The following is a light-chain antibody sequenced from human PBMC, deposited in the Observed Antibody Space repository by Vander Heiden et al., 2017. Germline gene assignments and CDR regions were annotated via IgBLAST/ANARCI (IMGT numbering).Light chain of an antibody. CDR3: QVWDSSSDHWV. Sequence: SYVLTPPPSVSVAPGKTARSTCGGNNIGSKSVNWYQQKPGQAPVLVVYDDSDRPAGIPERFSGSNSGNTATLTIRRVEAGDEADYYCQVWDSSSDHWVFGGGTKLTVL. V-gene: IGLV3-21*03. CDR1: NIGSKS. J-gene: IGLJ3*02. CDR2: DDS.